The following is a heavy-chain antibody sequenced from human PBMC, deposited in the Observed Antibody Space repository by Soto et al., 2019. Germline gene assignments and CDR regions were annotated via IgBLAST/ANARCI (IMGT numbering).Heavy chain of an antibody. V-gene: IGHV3-30-3*01. Sequence: QVQLVESGGGVVQPGRALRLSCAASGFSFSISPMHWVRQAPGKGPEWVALISYDGTNKFYADSVKGRVTISRDNSESTLYLQVDSLRPEYAAVYYCARDPKTSGGQHWAFNYFASWGQGTLVTVSS. CDR3: ARDPKTSGGQHWAFNYFAS. CDR1: GFSFSISP. CDR2: ISYDGTNK. D-gene: IGHD7-27*01. J-gene: IGHJ4*02.